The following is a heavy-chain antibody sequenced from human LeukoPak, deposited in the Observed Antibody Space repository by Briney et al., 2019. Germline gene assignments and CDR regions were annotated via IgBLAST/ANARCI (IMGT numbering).Heavy chain of an antibody. D-gene: IGHD3-16*01. CDR2: IKSKTDGGTT. CDR1: GFTFSNAW. CDR3: TTDYDLRAFDI. J-gene: IGHJ3*02. Sequence: GGSLRLSCAASGFTFSNAWMSWVRQAPGKGLEWVGRIKSKTDGGTTDYAAPVKGRFTISRDDSKNTLYLQMNSLKTEGTAVYYCTTDYDLRAFDIWGQGTMVTVSS. V-gene: IGHV3-15*01.